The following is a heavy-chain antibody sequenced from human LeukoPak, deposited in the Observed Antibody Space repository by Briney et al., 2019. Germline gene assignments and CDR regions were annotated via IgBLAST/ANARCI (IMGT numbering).Heavy chain of an antibody. CDR1: GYTFTGYY. CDR2: IDPNSGGT. Sequence: GASVKVSCKTSGYTFTGYYMHWVGQAPGQGLEWMGWIDPNSGGTNYAQKFQGRVTMTRDTSIGTAYMELSGLTSDDTAVYYCASSGGIGTEKLDAFDIWGHGSMVTVSS. D-gene: IGHD1-26*01. J-gene: IGHJ3*02. CDR3: ASSGGIGTEKLDAFDI. V-gene: IGHV1-2*02.